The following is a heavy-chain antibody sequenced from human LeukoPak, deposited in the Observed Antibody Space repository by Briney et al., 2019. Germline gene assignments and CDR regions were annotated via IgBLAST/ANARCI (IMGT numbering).Heavy chain of an antibody. CDR2: ITPIFGIA. CDR1: GGTFSSYA. Sequence: SVKVSCKASGGTFSSYAISWVRQAPGQGLEWMGRITPIFGIANYAQKFQGRVTITADKSTSTAYMELSSLRSEDTAVYYCARDQVAGTGWFDYWGQGTLVTVSS. D-gene: IGHD6-19*01. V-gene: IGHV1-69*04. CDR3: ARDQVAGTGWFDY. J-gene: IGHJ4*02.